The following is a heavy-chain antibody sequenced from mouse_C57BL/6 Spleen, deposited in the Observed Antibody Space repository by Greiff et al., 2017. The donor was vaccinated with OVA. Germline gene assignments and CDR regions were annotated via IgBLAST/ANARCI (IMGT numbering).Heavy chain of an antibody. Sequence: EVQLQQSGPELVKPGASVKISCKASGYTFTDYYMNWVKQSHGKSLEWIGDINPNNGGTSYNQKFKGKATLTVDKSSSTAYMELRSLTSEDSAVYYCARSGNWAFAYWGQGTLVTVSA. CDR3: ARSGNWAFAY. D-gene: IGHD4-1*01. CDR2: INPNNGGT. V-gene: IGHV1-26*01. J-gene: IGHJ3*01. CDR1: GYTFTDYY.